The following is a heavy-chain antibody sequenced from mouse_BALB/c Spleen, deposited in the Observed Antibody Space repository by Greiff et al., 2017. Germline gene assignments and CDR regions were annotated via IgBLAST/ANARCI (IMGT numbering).Heavy chain of an antibody. J-gene: IGHJ2*01. Sequence: EVQGVESGGGLVQPGGSRKLSRAASGFTFSSFGMHWVRQAPEKGLEWVAYISSGSSTIYYADTVKGRFTISRDNPKNTLFLQMTSLRSEDTAMYYCARSYYRYDGYFDYWGQGTTLTVSS. CDR3: ARSYYRYDGYFDY. CDR1: GFTFSSFG. CDR2: ISSGSSTI. D-gene: IGHD2-14*01. V-gene: IGHV5-17*02.